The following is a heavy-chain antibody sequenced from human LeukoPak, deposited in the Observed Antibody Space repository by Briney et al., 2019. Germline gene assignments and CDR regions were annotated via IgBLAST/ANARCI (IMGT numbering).Heavy chain of an antibody. CDR2: IYYSGST. J-gene: IGHJ6*03. V-gene: IGHV4-39*07. Sequence: SETLSLTCTVSGGSISSSSYYWGWIRQPPGKGLEWIGSIYYSGSTYYNPSLKSRVTISVDTSKNQFSLKLSSVTAADTAVYYCARVGSGSYSYYYYYYMDVWGKGTTVTISS. D-gene: IGHD1-26*01. CDR1: GGSISSSSYY. CDR3: ARVGSGSYSYYYYYYMDV.